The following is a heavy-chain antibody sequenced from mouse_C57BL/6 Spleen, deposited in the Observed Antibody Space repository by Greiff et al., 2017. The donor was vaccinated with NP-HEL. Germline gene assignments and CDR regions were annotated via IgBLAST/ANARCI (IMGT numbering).Heavy chain of an antibody. J-gene: IGHJ4*01. Sequence: EVMLVESGGGLVKPGGSLKLSCAASGFTFSSYAMSWVRQTPEKRLEWVATISDGGSYTYYPDNVKGRFTISRDHAKNNLYLQMSHLKSEDTAMYYCARDEGSDYYAMDYWGQGTSVTVSS. CDR2: ISDGGSYT. CDR3: ARDEGSDYYAMDY. V-gene: IGHV5-4*01. CDR1: GFTFSSYA.